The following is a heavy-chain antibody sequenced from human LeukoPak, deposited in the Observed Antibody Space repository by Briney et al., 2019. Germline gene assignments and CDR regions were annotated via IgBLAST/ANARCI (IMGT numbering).Heavy chain of an antibody. CDR2: IYHSGST. CDR3: AREGRIVGATVAFDI. Sequence: PSETLSLTCAVSGGSISSSNWWSWVRQPPGKGLEWIGEIYHSGSTNYNPSLKSRVTISVDKSKNQFSLKLSSVTAADTAVYYCAREGRIVGATVAFDIWGQGTMVTVSS. CDR1: GGSISSSNW. J-gene: IGHJ3*02. V-gene: IGHV4-4*02. D-gene: IGHD1-26*01.